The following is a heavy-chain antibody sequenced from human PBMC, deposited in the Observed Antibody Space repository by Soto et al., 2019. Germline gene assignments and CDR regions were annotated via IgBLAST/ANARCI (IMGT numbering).Heavy chain of an antibody. Sequence: QLQLQESGPGLVKPSETLSLTCTVSGGSISSRGYYWGWIRQPPGKGLEWIGTIYYSGSTYYNPCLKRRVTISVGTSENQFSLKLSSVTAADTAVYYCATSNWFDHWGQGTLVTVSS. CDR3: ATSNWFDH. J-gene: IGHJ5*02. CDR1: GGSISSRGYY. CDR2: IYYSGST. V-gene: IGHV4-39*01.